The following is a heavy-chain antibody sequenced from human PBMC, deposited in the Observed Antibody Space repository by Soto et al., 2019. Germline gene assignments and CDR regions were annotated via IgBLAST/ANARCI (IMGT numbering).Heavy chain of an antibody. D-gene: IGHD4-17*01. CDR3: ARTLYGDNVDY. CDR2: MNPNSGNT. Sequence: QVQLVQSGAEVKKPGASVKVSCKASGYTFPSYDIKWVRQATGQGLEWMGWMNPNSGNTGYAQTFQDRVPMTRNTSISTAYMELSSLIAEDTAVYYFARTLYGDNVDYWGQGTLVTFSS. J-gene: IGHJ4*02. CDR1: GYTFPSYD. V-gene: IGHV1-8*01.